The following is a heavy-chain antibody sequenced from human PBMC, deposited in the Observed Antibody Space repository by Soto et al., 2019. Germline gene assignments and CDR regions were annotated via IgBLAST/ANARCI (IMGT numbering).Heavy chain of an antibody. V-gene: IGHV3-43*01. Sequence: PGGSLRLSCAASGFTFDDYTMHWVRQAPGKGLEWVSLISWDGGSTYYADSVKGRFTISRDNSKNSLYLQMNSLRTEDTALYYCANSRGSWPHYWGQGTLVTVSS. D-gene: IGHD3-16*01. CDR2: ISWDGGST. J-gene: IGHJ4*02. CDR3: ANSRGSWPHY. CDR1: GFTFDDYT.